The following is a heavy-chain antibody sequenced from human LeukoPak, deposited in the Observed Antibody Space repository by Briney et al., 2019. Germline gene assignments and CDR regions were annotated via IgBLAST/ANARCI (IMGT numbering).Heavy chain of an antibody. CDR1: GFTVSSNY. Sequence: GGSLRLSCAASGFTVSSNYMSWVRQAPGKGLEWVAVISYDGSNKYYADSVKGRFTISRDNSKNTLYLQMNSLRAEDTAVYYCARDPFRFEAYYFDYWGQGTLVTVSS. D-gene: IGHD3-10*01. CDR3: ARDPFRFEAYYFDY. J-gene: IGHJ4*02. V-gene: IGHV3-30-3*01. CDR2: ISYDGSNK.